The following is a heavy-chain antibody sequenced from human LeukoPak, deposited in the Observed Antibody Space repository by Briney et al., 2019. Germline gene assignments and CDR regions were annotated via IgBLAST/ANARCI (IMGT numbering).Heavy chain of an antibody. J-gene: IGHJ4*02. CDR2: ISAYNGNT. CDR1: GYTLTSYA. V-gene: IGHV1-18*01. Sequence: GASVKVSCKASGYTLTSYAMNWVRQAPGQGLEWMGWISAYNGNTNYAQKLQGRVTMTTDTSTSTAYMELRSLRSDDTAVYYCARLDYPWTRVVILYDYWGQGTLVTVSS. D-gene: IGHD3-22*01. CDR3: ARLDYPWTRVVILYDY.